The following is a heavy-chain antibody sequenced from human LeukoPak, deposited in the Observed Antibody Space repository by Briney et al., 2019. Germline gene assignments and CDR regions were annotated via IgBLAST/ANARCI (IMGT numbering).Heavy chain of an antibody. CDR3: AKSGLSRFDY. D-gene: IGHD4/OR15-4a*01. CDR1: GFTFSSYA. CDR2: ISGSSGST. Sequence: QPGGPLRLSCAASGFTFSSYAMNWVRQAPGKGLEWVSAISGSSGSTYYADSVKGRFTISRDNSKNTLYLQMNSLRAEDTAVYYCAKSGLSRFDYWGQGTVVTVSS. V-gene: IGHV3-23*01. J-gene: IGHJ4*02.